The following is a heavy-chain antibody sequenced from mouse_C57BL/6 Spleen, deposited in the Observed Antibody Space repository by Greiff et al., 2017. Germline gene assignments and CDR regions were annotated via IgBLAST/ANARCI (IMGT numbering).Heavy chain of an antibody. CDR3: AREAEDGNPAWFAY. CDR1: GFTFSSYG. Sequence: EVKVVESGGDLVKPGGSLKLSCAASGFTFSSYGMSWVRQTPDKRLEWVATISSGGSYTYYPDSVKGRFTISRDNAKNTLYLQMSSLKSEDTAMYYCAREAEDGNPAWFAYWGQGTPVTVSA. D-gene: IGHD2-1*01. V-gene: IGHV5-6*01. J-gene: IGHJ3*01. CDR2: ISSGGSYT.